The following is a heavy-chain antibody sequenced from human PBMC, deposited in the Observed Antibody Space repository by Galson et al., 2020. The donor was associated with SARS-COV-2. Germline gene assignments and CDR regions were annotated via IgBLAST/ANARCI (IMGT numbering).Heavy chain of an antibody. CDR3: ARFPFWSGYYGYYFDY. CDR2: INPGDSDT. J-gene: IGHJ4*02. CDR1: GYSFTSYW. D-gene: IGHD3-3*01. V-gene: IGHV5-51*01. Sequence: GESLKISCKGSGYSFTSYWIGWVRQMPGKGLEWMGIINPGDSDTRYSPSFQGQVTISADKSISTAYLQWSSLKASDTAMYYCARFPFWSGYYGYYFDYWGQGTLVTVSS.